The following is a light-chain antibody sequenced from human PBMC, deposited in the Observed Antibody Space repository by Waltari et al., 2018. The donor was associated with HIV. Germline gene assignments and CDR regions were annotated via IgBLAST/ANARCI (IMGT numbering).Light chain of an antibody. CDR1: QSISSY. Sequence: DIQMTQSPSSLSASVGDRVTITCRASQSISSYLNWYQQKPGKAPNLLIYAASSLQSGVPSRFSGSGSGTDFTLTISSLKPEDFATYYCQQSYSTPITFGQGTRLEIK. J-gene: IGKJ5*01. CDR2: AAS. V-gene: IGKV1-39*01. CDR3: QQSYSTPIT.